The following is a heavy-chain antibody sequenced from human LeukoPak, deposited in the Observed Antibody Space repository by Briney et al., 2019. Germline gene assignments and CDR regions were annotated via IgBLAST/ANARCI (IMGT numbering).Heavy chain of an antibody. Sequence: PGGSLRLSCAASGFTFSSYAMSWVGQAPEKGVEWGSDVSGSGGRTNYADSVKGRFTVSRDNSKKTLYLQMNSLRADDTALYYCAKDLSDSGWYLGSDYWGQGTLVTVSS. V-gene: IGHV3-23*01. CDR1: GFTFSSYA. CDR3: AKDLSDSGWYLGSDY. CDR2: VSGSGGRT. J-gene: IGHJ4*02. D-gene: IGHD6-19*01.